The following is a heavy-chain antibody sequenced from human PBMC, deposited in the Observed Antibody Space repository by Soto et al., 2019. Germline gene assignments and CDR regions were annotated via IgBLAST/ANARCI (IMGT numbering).Heavy chain of an antibody. Sequence: KPSKTLSLTCTFSVSSIIGYYWTWTRQSPERGLEWIGEIHHSGSANYNPSLNSRLTMSVDTSKNQFSLKLSSVTAADTAVYYCARMMGDRGSYYYYYYGMDVWGQGTTVTVSS. CDR3: ARMMGDRGSYYYYYYGMDV. V-gene: IGHV4-34*01. CDR1: VSSIIGYY. CDR2: IHHSGSA. D-gene: IGHD1-26*01. J-gene: IGHJ6*02.